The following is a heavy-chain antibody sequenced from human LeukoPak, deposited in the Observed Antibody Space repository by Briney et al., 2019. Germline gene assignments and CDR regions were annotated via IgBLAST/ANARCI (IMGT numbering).Heavy chain of an antibody. CDR1: GFTFSSYV. V-gene: IGHV3-30*18. CDR3: AKDRTSVHLWLSDLDY. CDR2: ISYDGSNK. Sequence: GGSLRLSRAASGFTFSSYVMHWVRQAPGKGLEWVAIISYDGSNKYYADSVKGRFTISRDNSKNTLFLQMNSLRAEDTAVYYCAKDRTSVHLWLSDLDYWGQGTLVTVSS. J-gene: IGHJ4*02. D-gene: IGHD5-18*01.